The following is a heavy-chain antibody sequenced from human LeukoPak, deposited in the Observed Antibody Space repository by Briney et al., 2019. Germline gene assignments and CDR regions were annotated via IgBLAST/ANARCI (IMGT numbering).Heavy chain of an antibody. D-gene: IGHD3-22*01. J-gene: IGHJ4*02. CDR2: IHTGGST. V-gene: IGHV4-61*02. Sequence: PSETLSLTCTVSGGSISSGSYYWSWIRQPAEKGLDWIGRIHTGGSTNYNPSLKSRVTISVDTSKNQFSLKLTSVTAADTAVYYCARDRGLYFDSSGYSRGYYFDYWGQGTLVTVSS. CDR3: ARDRGLYFDSSGYSRGYYFDY. CDR1: GGSISSGSYY.